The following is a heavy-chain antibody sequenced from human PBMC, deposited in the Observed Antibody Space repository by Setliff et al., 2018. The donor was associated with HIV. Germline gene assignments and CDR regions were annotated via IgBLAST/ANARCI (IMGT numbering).Heavy chain of an antibody. Sequence: SVKVSCKASGGTFSSYAISWVRQAPGQGLEWMGGIIPIFGTANYAQKFQGRVTITADESTSTAYMELSSLRSEDTAVYYCAGVYYYGSGSYNYPYYFDYWGQGTLVTV. D-gene: IGHD3-10*01. J-gene: IGHJ4*02. CDR3: AGVYYYGSGSYNYPYYFDY. V-gene: IGHV1-69*13. CDR1: GGTFSSYA. CDR2: IIPIFGTA.